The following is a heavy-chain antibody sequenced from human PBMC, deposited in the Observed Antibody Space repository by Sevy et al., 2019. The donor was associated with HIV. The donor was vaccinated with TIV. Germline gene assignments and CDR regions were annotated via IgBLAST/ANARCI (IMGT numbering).Heavy chain of an antibody. D-gene: IGHD2-2*01. Sequence: SETLSLTCAVYGGSFSGYYWSWIRQPPGKGLEWIGEINHSGSTNYNPSLKSRVTISVDTSKNQFSLKLSSVTAADTAVYYSASLGVCSSTSCHVGNFDYWGQGTLVTVSS. CDR2: INHSGST. V-gene: IGHV4-34*01. CDR1: GGSFSGYY. J-gene: IGHJ4*02. CDR3: ASLGVCSSTSCHVGNFDY.